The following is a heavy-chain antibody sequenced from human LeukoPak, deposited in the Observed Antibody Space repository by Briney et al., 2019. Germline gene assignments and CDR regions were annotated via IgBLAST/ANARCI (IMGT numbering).Heavy chain of an antibody. J-gene: IGHJ4*02. Sequence: GGSLRLSCAASGFTFSGSALHWVRQASGKGLEWVGRIRSTANGYATAYAASVKGRFTISRDNSKNTLYLQMNSLRAEDTAVYYCARAGLRYFDWLSPFDYWGQGTLVTVSS. V-gene: IGHV3-73*01. CDR1: GFTFSGSA. D-gene: IGHD3-9*01. CDR2: IRSTANGYAT. CDR3: ARAGLRYFDWLSPFDY.